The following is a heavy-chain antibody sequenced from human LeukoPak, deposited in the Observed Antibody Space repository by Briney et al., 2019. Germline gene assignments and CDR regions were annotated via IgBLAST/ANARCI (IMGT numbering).Heavy chain of an antibody. CDR2: INPNTGDT. V-gene: IGHV1-2*02. D-gene: IGHD2-15*01. CDR1: GYTFTGYY. Sequence: ASVKVSCKASGYTFTGYYIHWVRQAPGQGLEWMGWINPNTGDTNFAQKFQGRVAMTRDTSLSTAYMDVSRLTSDDTAVYYCARDWPGISLHFDLWGRGPLITVSS. CDR3: ARDWPGISLHFDL. J-gene: IGHJ2*01.